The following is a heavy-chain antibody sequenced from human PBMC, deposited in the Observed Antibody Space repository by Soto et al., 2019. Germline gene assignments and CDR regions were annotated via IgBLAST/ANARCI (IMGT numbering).Heavy chain of an antibody. Sequence: QVQLQESGPGLVKPSGTLSLTCAVSGGSISSSNWWSWVRQPPGKGLEWIGEIYHSGSTNYNPSLQSRVTISVDKAKNQFCMKLSSVTAADTAVYYCARDGWGSGGSGTLVYWGQGTLVTVSS. CDR2: IYHSGST. CDR3: ARDGWGSGGSGTLVY. CDR1: GGSISSSNW. J-gene: IGHJ4*02. V-gene: IGHV4-4*02. D-gene: IGHD2-15*01.